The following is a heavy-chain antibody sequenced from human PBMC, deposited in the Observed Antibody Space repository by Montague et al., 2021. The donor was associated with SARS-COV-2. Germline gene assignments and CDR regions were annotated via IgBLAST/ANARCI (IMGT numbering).Heavy chain of an antibody. CDR3: ARRPGRVWGLDV. CDR1: GASVTSINW. CDR2: IHHTGIT. D-gene: IGHD3-10*01. J-gene: IGHJ6*02. Sequence: SETLSLTCAVSGASVTSINWWSWVRQPPGRGLEWIAEIHHTGITNFNPSLRSRVSISLDTSKNQFSLTLTSVTAADTAVYFCARRPGRVWGLDVWGHGTTVTVSS. V-gene: IGHV4-4*02.